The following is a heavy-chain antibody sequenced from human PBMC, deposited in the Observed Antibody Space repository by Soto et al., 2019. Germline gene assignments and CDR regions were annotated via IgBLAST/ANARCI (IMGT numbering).Heavy chain of an antibody. CDR3: ARGGTGYYYGMDV. V-gene: IGHV1-69*01. D-gene: IGHD1-1*01. J-gene: IGHJ6*02. CDR1: GGTFSSYA. CDR2: IIPIFGT. Sequence: SVKVSCQASGGTFSSYAINWVRQAPGQGLEWMGGIIPIFGTRYAQKFQGRVTITADESMSTAYMELSSLRSEDTAVYYCARGGTGYYYGMDVWGQGTTVTVSS.